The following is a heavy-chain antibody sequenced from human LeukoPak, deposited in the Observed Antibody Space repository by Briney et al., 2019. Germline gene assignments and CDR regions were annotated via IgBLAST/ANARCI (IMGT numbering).Heavy chain of an antibody. D-gene: IGHD1-1*01. CDR1: GGSFSGYY. Sequence: PSETLSLTCAVYGGSFSGYYWSWTRQPPGKGLEWIGEINHSGSTNYNPSLKSRVTISVDMAKNQFSLKLSSVTAADTAVYYCARIRYNLDYWGQGTLVSVSS. CDR2: INHSGST. CDR3: ARIRYNLDY. V-gene: IGHV4-34*01. J-gene: IGHJ4*02.